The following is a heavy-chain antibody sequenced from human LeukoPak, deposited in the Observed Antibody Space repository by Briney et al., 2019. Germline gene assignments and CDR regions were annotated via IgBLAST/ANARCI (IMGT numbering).Heavy chain of an antibody. CDR1: GFTFSSYS. V-gene: IGHV3-21*01. J-gene: IGHJ6*02. CDR3: ARDLDRYYYYYGRDV. CDR2: ISSSSSYI. Sequence: GGSLRLSCAASGFTFSSYSMNWVRQAPGRGLEWVSSISSSSSYIYYADSVKGRFTISRENAKNSLYLQMNSLRAEDTAVYYCARDLDRYYYYYGRDVWGQGTTVTVSS.